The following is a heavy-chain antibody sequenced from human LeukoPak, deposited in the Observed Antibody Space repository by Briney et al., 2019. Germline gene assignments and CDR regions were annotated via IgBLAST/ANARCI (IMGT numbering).Heavy chain of an antibody. J-gene: IGHJ4*02. CDR2: NDPSDSYT. Sequence: GESLKISCKGSGNSSSTYWISWVRQMSGTGLEWMGTNDPSDSYTKYSPTFQGHVTISADKSISTAYLQWSSLKASDTAVYYCAISLFDYEILPGHDYWGQGTLVTVSS. CDR1: GNSSSTYW. D-gene: IGHD3-9*01. V-gene: IGHV5-10-1*01. CDR3: AISLFDYEILPGHDY.